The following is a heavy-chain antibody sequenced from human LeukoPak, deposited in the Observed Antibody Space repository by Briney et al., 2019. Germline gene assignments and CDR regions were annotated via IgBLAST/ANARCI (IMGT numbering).Heavy chain of an antibody. D-gene: IGHD6-19*01. V-gene: IGHV3-48*04. CDR1: GFTFSSYS. CDR2: ISSSSRTI. CDR3: ARDLIAVAGTGDLDY. J-gene: IGHJ4*02. Sequence: GGSLRLSCAASGFTFSSYSMNWVRQAPGKGLEWVSYISSSSRTIYYVDSVKGRFTIARDNAKNSLYLQMNSLRAEDTAVYYCARDLIAVAGTGDLDYWGQGTLVTVSS.